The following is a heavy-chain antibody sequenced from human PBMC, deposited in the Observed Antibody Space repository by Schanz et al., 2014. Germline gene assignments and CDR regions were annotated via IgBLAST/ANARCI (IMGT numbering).Heavy chain of an antibody. CDR2: ISSSSSYI. CDR3: ARRASCSRIGCPFDS. V-gene: IGHV3-21*04. J-gene: IGHJ4*02. CDR1: GFIFSSYS. Sequence: EVQLLESGGGLVQPGGSLRLSCAASGFIFSSYSMNWVRQAPGKGLEWVSSISSSSSYIYYADSVKGRFTISRDNAKNSLYLQMNSLKTEDTAMYYCARRASCSRIGCPFDSWGQGTLVTVSS. D-gene: IGHD2-2*01.